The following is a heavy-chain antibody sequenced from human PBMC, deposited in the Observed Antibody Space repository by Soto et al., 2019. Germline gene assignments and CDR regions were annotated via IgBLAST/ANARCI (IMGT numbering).Heavy chain of an antibody. Sequence: GGSLRLSCAASGFTFSTYPMVWVRQAPGKRLEGVSSISGSGDKTYYKDSVKGRFTISRDNSKNTVDLQMNSLRPEDTAVYYCAKILSTVTTYYYGMDAWGQGTTVTVSS. CDR1: GFTFSTYP. CDR2: ISGSGDKT. D-gene: IGHD4-17*01. CDR3: AKILSTVTTYYYGMDA. J-gene: IGHJ6*02. V-gene: IGHV3-23*01.